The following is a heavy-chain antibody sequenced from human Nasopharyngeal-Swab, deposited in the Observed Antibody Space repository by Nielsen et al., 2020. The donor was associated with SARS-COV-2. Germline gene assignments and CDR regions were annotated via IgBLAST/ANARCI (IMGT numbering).Heavy chain of an antibody. CDR3: ARDASSSWYIGGEDY. Sequence: GESLKISCAASGFTFSSYAMHWVRQAPDKGLEWVAVISYDGSNKYYADSVKGRFTVSRDNSKNTLYLQMNSLRAEDTAVYYCARDASSSWYIGGEDYWGQGTLVTVSS. V-gene: IGHV3-30-3*01. J-gene: IGHJ4*02. CDR1: GFTFSSYA. D-gene: IGHD6-13*01. CDR2: ISYDGSNK.